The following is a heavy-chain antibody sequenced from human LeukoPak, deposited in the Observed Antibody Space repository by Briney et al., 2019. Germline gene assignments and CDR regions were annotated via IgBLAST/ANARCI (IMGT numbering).Heavy chain of an antibody. CDR2: ISAYNGNT. CDR1: GYTFTSYG. J-gene: IGHJ5*02. D-gene: IGHD3-3*01. Sequence: ASVKVSCKASGYTFTSYGISWVRQAPGQGLEWMGWISAYNGNTNYAQKLQGRVTMTTDTSTSTAYMELRSLRSDDTAVYYCAGDPPDFYDFWSGNWFDPWGQGTLVTVSS. CDR3: AGDPPDFYDFWSGNWFDP. V-gene: IGHV1-18*01.